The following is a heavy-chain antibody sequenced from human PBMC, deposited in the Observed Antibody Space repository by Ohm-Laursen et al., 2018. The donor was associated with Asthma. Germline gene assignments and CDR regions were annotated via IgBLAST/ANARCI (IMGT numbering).Heavy chain of an antibody. CDR2: ISGSGGST. CDR1: GFTFSSYA. CDR3: ARDLADDYVWGSYRYTGVFDY. V-gene: IGHV3-23*01. D-gene: IGHD3-16*02. J-gene: IGHJ4*02. Sequence: SLRLSCAASGFTFSSYAMSWVRQAPGKGLEWVSAISGSGGSTYYADSVKGRFTISRDNSKNTLYLQMNSLRAEDTAVYYCARDLADDYVWGSYRYTGVFDYWGQGTLVTVSS.